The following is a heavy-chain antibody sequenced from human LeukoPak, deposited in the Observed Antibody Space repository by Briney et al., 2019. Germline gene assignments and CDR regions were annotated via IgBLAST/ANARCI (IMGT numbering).Heavy chain of an antibody. CDR2: ISYDGSNK. J-gene: IGHJ4*02. CDR3: ARGPYGSGSYRFDY. D-gene: IGHD3-10*01. Sequence: GGSLRLSCAASGFTFSSYGMHWVRQAPGKGLEWVAVISYDGSNKYYADSVKGRFTISRDNSKNTLYLQMNSLRAEDTAVYYCARGPYGSGSYRFDYWGQGTLVTVSS. CDR1: GFTFSSYG. V-gene: IGHV3-30*03.